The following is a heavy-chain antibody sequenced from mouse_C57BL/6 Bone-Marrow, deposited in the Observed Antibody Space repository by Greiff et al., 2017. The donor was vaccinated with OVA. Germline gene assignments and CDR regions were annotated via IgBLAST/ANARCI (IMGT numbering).Heavy chain of an antibody. D-gene: IGHD1-1*01. CDR2: ISDGGSYT. Sequence: EVQLVESGGGLVKPGGSLKLSCAASGFTFSSYAMSWVRQTPEKRLEWVATISDGGSYTYYPDSVKGRFTISRDNAKNTLYLQMSSLKSEDTAMYYCARHYYGSSPIIAYWGQGTLVTVSA. V-gene: IGHV5-6*01. CDR3: ARHYYGSSPIIAY. J-gene: IGHJ3*01. CDR1: GFTFSSYA.